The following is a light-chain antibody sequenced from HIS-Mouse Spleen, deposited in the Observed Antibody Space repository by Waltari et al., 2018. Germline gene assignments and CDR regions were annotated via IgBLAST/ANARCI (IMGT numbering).Light chain of an antibody. CDR1: SSDVGGYNY. CDR3: SSYAGSNNSWV. V-gene: IGLV2-8*01. J-gene: IGLJ3*02. CDR2: EVS. Sequence: QSALTQPPSASGSPGQSVTISCTGTSSDVGGYNYVSWYQQHPGNAPKLMIYEVSKRPAGVPGRFSGSKSGNTASLTVSGLQAEDEADYYCSSYAGSNNSWVFGGGTKLTVL.